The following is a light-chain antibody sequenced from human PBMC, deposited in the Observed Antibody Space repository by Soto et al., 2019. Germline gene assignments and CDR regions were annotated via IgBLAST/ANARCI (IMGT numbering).Light chain of an antibody. Sequence: EIVLTQSPATLSLSPGERATRSCRASQSVSSYLAWYQQKPGQAPRLLIYDASNRATGIPARFSGSGSGTDFTLTISSLEPEDFAVYYCQQRSNGFGQGTRLEIK. CDR2: DAS. V-gene: IGKV3-11*01. J-gene: IGKJ5*01. CDR1: QSVSSY. CDR3: QQRSNG.